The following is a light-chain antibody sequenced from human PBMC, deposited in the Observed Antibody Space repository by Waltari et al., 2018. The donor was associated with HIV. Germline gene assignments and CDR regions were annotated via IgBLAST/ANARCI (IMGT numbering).Light chain of an antibody. CDR2: RAS. J-gene: IGKJ2*01. V-gene: IGKV4-1*01. CDR3: QQYYTTPYT. CDR1: QAFFYSYNSKNY. Sequence: DIVMNQSPDSLAVSLGARATLSCKSSQAFFYSYNSKNYVAWYQQKPGQPPKLLIYRASTREYGVPDRFTGSGSGTDFTLSISSLQAEDVAVYYCQQYYTTPYTFGQGTKLEIK.